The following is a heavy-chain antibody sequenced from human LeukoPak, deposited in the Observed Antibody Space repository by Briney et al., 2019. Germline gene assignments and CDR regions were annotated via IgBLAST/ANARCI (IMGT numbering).Heavy chain of an antibody. Sequence: QSGGSLRLSCAASGFTFSSYAMHWVRQAPGKGLEYVSAISSNGGSTYYANSVKGRFTISRDNSKNTLYLQMNSLRAEDTAVYYCAREFKKQWLVLGGLFDYWGQGTLVTVSS. V-gene: IGHV3-64*01. CDR3: AREFKKQWLVLGGLFDY. J-gene: IGHJ4*02. CDR2: ISSNGGST. D-gene: IGHD6-19*01. CDR1: GFTFSSYA.